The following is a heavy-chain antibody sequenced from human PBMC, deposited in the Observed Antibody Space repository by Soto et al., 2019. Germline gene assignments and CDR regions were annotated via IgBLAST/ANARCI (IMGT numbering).Heavy chain of an antibody. Sequence: PGGALRLAVADSGVSVTSNYMGWVRQAPGKGLEWVSVIFTGGTTDYADSVKGRFTMSRDISRNTLYLQMNSLRAEDTAVYFCVKEFKGAFDYWGQGTLVNVSS. CDR1: GVSVTSNY. CDR3: VKEFKGAFDY. J-gene: IGHJ4*02. V-gene: IGHV3-53*01. D-gene: IGHD3-16*01. CDR2: IFTGGTT.